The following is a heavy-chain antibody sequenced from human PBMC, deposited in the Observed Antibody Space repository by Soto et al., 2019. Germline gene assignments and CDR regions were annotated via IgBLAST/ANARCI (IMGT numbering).Heavy chain of an antibody. CDR3: AREGGEAKKFGY. V-gene: IGHV3-21*01. CDR1: GFTFSTYS. Sequence: GGSLRLSCAASGFTFSTYSMNWFRQAPGKGLEWVSFISSSSNYKYYPDSVKGRFTISRDNAENSLFLQMNSLRAEDTAVYYGAREGGEAKKFGYWGQGTLVTVSS. CDR2: ISSSSNYK. D-gene: IGHD3-16*01. J-gene: IGHJ4*02.